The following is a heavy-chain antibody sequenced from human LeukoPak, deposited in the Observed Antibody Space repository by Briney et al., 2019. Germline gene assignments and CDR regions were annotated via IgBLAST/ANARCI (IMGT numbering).Heavy chain of an antibody. CDR3: AREGVPYYDVSTWFDL. D-gene: IGHD3-3*01. Sequence: GRSLRLSCAVSGFTFRIYGMHWVRQAPGKGLEWVAVIWYDGNKKFYADSVKGRFTISRDNTKNTLYLQMNSLRAEDKAVYYCAREGVPYYDVSTWFDLWRQGTLVTVSS. J-gene: IGHJ5*02. CDR1: GFTFRIYG. V-gene: IGHV3-33*01. CDR2: IWYDGNKK.